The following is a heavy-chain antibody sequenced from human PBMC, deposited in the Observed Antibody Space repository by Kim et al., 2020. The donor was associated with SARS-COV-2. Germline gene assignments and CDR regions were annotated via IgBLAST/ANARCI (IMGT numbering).Heavy chain of an antibody. D-gene: IGHD6-13*01. CDR3: ARGSGYSSSWYRSESTSRYKYFQH. V-gene: IGHV4-34*01. CDR1: GGSFSGYY. Sequence: SETLSLTCAVYGGSFSGYYWSWIRQPPGKGLEWIGEINHSGSTNYNPSLKSRVTISVDTSKNQFSLKLSSVTAADTAVYYCARGSGYSSSWYRSESTSRYKYFQHWGQGTLVTVSS. J-gene: IGHJ1*01. CDR2: INHSGST.